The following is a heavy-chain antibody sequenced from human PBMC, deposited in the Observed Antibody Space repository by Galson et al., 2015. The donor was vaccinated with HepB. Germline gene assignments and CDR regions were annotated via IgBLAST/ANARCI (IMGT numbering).Heavy chain of an antibody. V-gene: IGHV3-53*01. Sequence: SLRLSCAASGFTVSTMYMSWVRQAPGKGLDWVSVFYVDGRTYYADSVKGRFTISRDNSKNTVDLQMNSLRVDDTAVYYCARGDGYNYFDNWGRGILVTVSS. CDR1: GFTVSTMY. CDR2: FYVDGRT. J-gene: IGHJ4*02. D-gene: IGHD5-24*01. CDR3: ARGDGYNYFDN.